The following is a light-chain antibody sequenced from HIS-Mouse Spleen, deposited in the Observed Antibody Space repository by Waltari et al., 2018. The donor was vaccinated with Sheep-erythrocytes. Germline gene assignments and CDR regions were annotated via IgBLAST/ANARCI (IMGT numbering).Light chain of an antibody. CDR3: QQRSNWYT. CDR1: QSVSSY. V-gene: IGKV3-11*01. Sequence: EIVLTQSLATLSLSPGERATLSCRASQSVSSYLAWYPQKPGQAPRLLIYYASNRATGIPARFSGSGSGTDFTLTISSLEPEDCAVYYCQQRSNWYTFGQGTKLEIK. J-gene: IGKJ2*01. CDR2: YAS.